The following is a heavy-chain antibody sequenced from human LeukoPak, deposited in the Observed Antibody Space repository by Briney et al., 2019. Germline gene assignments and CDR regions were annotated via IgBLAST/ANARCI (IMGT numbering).Heavy chain of an antibody. J-gene: IGHJ4*02. CDR3: ARIGPQYYGSGSYYNYYFDY. V-gene: IGHV1-69*04. D-gene: IGHD3-10*01. CDR2: IIPILGIA. Sequence: GASVKVSCKASGGTFSSYAISWVRQAPGQGLEWMGRIIPILGIANYAQKFQGRVTITADKSTSTAYMELSSLRSEDTAVYCCARIGPQYYGSGSYYNYYFDYWGQGTLVSVSS. CDR1: GGTFSSYA.